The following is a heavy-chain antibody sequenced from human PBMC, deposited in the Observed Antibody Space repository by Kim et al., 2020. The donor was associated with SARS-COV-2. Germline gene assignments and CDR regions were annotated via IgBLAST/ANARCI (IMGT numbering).Heavy chain of an antibody. D-gene: IGHD3-3*02. CDR3: ATAGYNNSFFSYIEH. CDR2: ISWDGRDT. Sequence: GGSLRLSCAASGFTFSHSTMHWVRQPPGKGLEWVALISWDGRDTSYADSVKGRFTISRDDSKNTLYLEMTSLRSEDTSMFYCATAGYNNSFFSYIEHWG. V-gene: IGHV3-30*04. J-gene: IGHJ1*01. CDR1: GFTFSHST.